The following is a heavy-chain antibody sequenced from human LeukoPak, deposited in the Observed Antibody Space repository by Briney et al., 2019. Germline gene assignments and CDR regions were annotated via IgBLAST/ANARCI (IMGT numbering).Heavy chain of an antibody. CDR3: ARGPNHYASGRPPGWFDP. D-gene: IGHD3-10*01. V-gene: IGHV4-39*07. J-gene: IGHJ5*02. CDR2: IYYSGST. CDR1: GGSISSSSYY. Sequence: SETLSLTCTVSGGSISSSSYYWGWIRQPPGKGLEWIGSIYYSGSTNYNPSLKSRVTISVDTSKNQFSLKLNSVTAADTAVYYCARGPNHYASGRPPGWFDPWGQGALVTVSS.